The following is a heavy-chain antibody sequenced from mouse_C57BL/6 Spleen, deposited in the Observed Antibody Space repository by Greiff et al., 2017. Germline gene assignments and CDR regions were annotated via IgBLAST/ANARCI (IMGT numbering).Heavy chain of an antibody. V-gene: IGHV1-80*01. D-gene: IGHD2-5*01. CDR2: IYPGDGDT. CDR1: GYAFSSYW. Sequence: QVQLQQSGAELVKPGASVKISCKASGYAFSSYWMNWVKQRPGKGLEWIGQIYPGDGDTNYNGKFKGKATLTADKSSSTAYMQLSSLTSEDSAVYFCARSGGYSNWWYFDVWGTGTTVTVSS. CDR3: ARSGGYSNWWYFDV. J-gene: IGHJ1*03.